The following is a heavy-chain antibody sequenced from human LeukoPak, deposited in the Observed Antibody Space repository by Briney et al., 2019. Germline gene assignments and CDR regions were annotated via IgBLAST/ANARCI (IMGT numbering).Heavy chain of an antibody. CDR3: ARSYSSGWYVGGDYLDY. Sequence: PPDTLSLTCTVSGGSINNYYWSWIRQPPGKGLEWIGYIHYSGSTTYNPSLTSRVTICVDPSRNQFSLILRSVTSADTAVYYCARSYSSGWYVGGDYLDYWGQGTLVTVSS. V-gene: IGHV4-59*07. CDR2: IHYSGST. J-gene: IGHJ4*02. CDR1: GGSINNYY. D-gene: IGHD6-19*01.